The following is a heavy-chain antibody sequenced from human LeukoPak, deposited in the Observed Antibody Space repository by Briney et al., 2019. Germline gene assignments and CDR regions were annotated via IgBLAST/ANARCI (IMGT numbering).Heavy chain of an antibody. Sequence: GGSLRPSCAASGFTFSSYNMNWVRQAPGKGLEWVSYISPGSSTIYYADSVKGRFTISRDNAKNSLYLQMNSLRDEDTAVYYCARSKQLDYWGQGTLVTVSS. CDR3: ARSKQLDY. V-gene: IGHV3-48*02. CDR2: ISPGSSTI. CDR1: GFTFSSYN. D-gene: IGHD6-13*01. J-gene: IGHJ4*02.